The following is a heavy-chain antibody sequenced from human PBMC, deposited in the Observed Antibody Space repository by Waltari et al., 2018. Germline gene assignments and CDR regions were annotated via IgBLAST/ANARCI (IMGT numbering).Heavy chain of an antibody. Sequence: EVQLAESGGGLVQPGGSLRLSCAPSPFTLNAPYLPWVRQAPGKGLEWVSVIYSAGPTYSSDSVKGRFTISRDTSKNTLYLQMPSLRVEDTAVSYCARAVVPAVIYCWGQGTLVTVSS. CDR3: ARAVVPAVIYC. CDR1: PFTLNAPY. D-gene: IGHD2-2*01. J-gene: IGHJ4*02. CDR2: IYSAGPT. V-gene: IGHV3-66*02.